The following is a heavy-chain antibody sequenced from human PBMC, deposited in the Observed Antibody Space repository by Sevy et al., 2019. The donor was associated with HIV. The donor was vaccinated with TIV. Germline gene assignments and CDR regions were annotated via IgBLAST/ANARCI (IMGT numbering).Heavy chain of an antibody. D-gene: IGHD1-26*01. Sequence: GGSLRRSCKASGFIFSRYGVHWVRQAPGKGLEWVASIFNDGKTKYYGDAVKGRFTISRDASKNTLYLQMDSLRAEDTAVYYCARESGSDWYLDYWGQGTLVTVSS. J-gene: IGHJ4*02. CDR1: GFIFSRYG. CDR2: IFNDGKTK. CDR3: ARESGSDWYLDY. V-gene: IGHV3-33*01.